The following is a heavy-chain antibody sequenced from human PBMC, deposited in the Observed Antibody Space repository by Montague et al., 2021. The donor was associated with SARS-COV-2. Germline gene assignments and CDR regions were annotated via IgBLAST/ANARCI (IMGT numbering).Heavy chain of an antibody. Sequence: SETLSLTCDVSGDSVRSAIYYWAWIRQPPGRGLEWIGRIYYSGSTMYNPSLRSRVTISVDTSKNQFSLHLSFVTAADTAVYYCAKRGGDLDPPFDPWGQGTLVIVSS. CDR3: AKRGGDLDPPFDP. D-gene: IGHD3-10*01. CDR2: IYYSGST. J-gene: IGHJ5*02. V-gene: IGHV4-39*01. CDR1: GDSVRSAIYY.